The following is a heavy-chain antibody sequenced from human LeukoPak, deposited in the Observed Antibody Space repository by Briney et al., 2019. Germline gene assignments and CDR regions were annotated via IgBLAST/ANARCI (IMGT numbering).Heavy chain of an antibody. CDR1: GYTLTELS. V-gene: IGHV1-24*01. Sequence: VASVKVSCKVSGYTLTELSIHWVRQSPGRGLEWMGGEDGEAIYAQKFQGRVTMTEDTSTDTAYMDLSSLRSEDTAVYCCASIDLDSWGQGTLVTVSS. CDR3: ASIDLDS. CDR2: EDGEA. J-gene: IGHJ4*02. D-gene: IGHD2-21*01.